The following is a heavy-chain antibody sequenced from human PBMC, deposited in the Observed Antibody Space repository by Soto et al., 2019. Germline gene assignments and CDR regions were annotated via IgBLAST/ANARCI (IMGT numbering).Heavy chain of an antibody. CDR1: GFTFSSYG. Sequence: PVGSLRLSCVASGFTFSSYGMHWVRQAPGKGLEWVAFISYDGNNKYYADSVKGRFTISRDHSKNTLFLQMNSLRAEDTAVYYCARGPAYYNILTGYYRSDYFDYWGQGALVTVSS. CDR2: ISYDGNNK. CDR3: ARGPAYYNILTGYYRSDYFDY. D-gene: IGHD3-9*01. J-gene: IGHJ4*02. V-gene: IGHV3-30-3*01.